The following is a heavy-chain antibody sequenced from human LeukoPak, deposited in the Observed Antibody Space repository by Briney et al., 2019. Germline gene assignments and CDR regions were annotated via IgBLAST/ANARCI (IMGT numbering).Heavy chain of an antibody. CDR3: ARVQKYDFWSGPFDY. CDR2: IIPIFGTA. V-gene: IGHV1-69*13. D-gene: IGHD3-3*01. CDR1: GYTFTGYY. Sequence: SVKVSCKASGYTFTGYYMHWVRQAPGQGLEWMGGIIPIFGTANYAQKFQGRVTITADESTSTAYMELSSLRSEDTAVYYCARVQKYDFWSGPFDYWGQGTLVTVSS. J-gene: IGHJ4*02.